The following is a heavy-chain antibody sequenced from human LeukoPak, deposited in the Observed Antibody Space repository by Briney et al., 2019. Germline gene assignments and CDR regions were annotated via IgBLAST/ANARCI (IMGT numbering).Heavy chain of an antibody. D-gene: IGHD3-10*01. CDR1: GFTFSSYS. V-gene: IGHV3-21*01. J-gene: IGHJ4*02. CDR3: ARDGGDVLLWFGSDY. Sequence: PGGSLRLSCAASGFTFSSYSMNWVRQAPGKGLEWVLSISSSSSYIYYADSVKGRFTISRDNAKNSLYLQMNSLRAEDTAVYYCARDGGDVLLWFGSDYWGQGTLVTVSS. CDR2: ISSSSSYI.